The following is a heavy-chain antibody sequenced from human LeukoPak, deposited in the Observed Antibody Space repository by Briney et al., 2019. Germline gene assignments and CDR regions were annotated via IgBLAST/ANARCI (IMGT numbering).Heavy chain of an antibody. CDR3: ARNKRWLQLWAFDI. Sequence: PSETLSLTCTVSGGSLSSYYWSWIRQPPGKGLEWIGYIYYSGSANYNPSLKSRVTISVDTSKNQFSLKLSSVTAADTAVYYCARNKRWLQLWAFDIWGQGTMVTVSS. CDR2: IYYSGSA. J-gene: IGHJ3*02. D-gene: IGHD5-24*01. V-gene: IGHV4-59*01. CDR1: GGSLSSYY.